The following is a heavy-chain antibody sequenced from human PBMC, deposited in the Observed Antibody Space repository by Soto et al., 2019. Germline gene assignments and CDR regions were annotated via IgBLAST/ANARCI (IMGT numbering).Heavy chain of an antibody. D-gene: IGHD2-21*02. CDR2: IRGNGDRT. Sequence: EEQLLESGGALVVPGGSLGLSCAALGFAFSNYAMTWVRQAPGKGLEWVSSIRGNGDRTYYAESVKGRFTISRDNSKSTLFLQMNSLRADDTAVYFCARAEVTAVFGFWGQGTLVTVSS. CDR3: ARAEVTAVFGF. J-gene: IGHJ4*02. V-gene: IGHV3-23*01. CDR1: GFAFSNYA.